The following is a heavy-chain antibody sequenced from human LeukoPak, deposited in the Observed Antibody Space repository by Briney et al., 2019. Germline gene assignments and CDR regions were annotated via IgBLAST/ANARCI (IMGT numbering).Heavy chain of an antibody. J-gene: IGHJ4*02. Sequence: GGSLRLSCAASGFTVSSNYMSWVRQAPGKGLEWVSVIYSGGSTYYADSVKGRFTISRHNSKNTLYLRMNSLRAEDTAVYYCARATNTAMVDYWGQGTLVTVSS. CDR1: GFTVSSNY. CDR2: IYSGGST. V-gene: IGHV3-53*04. CDR3: ARATNTAMVDY. D-gene: IGHD5-18*01.